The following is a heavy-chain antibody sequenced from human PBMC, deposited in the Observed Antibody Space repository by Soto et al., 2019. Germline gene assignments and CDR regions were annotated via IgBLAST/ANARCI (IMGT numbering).Heavy chain of an antibody. D-gene: IGHD3-16*01. CDR3: ASVTFGGIVLAH. CDR2: IYFSGNT. Sequence: SETLSLTCTVSAASFSKYYWTWIRQPPGKGLEWIGYIYFSGNTKYNPSLEGRLTISIDTSKKEFSLKLTSVTAADAAVYYCASVTFGGIVLAHWGQGTLVTVSS. CDR1: AASFSKYY. V-gene: IGHV4-59*01. J-gene: IGHJ4*02.